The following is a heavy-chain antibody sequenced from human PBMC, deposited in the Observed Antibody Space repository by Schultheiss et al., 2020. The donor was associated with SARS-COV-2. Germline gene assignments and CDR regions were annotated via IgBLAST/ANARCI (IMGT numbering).Heavy chain of an antibody. CDR3: ARERGMSTSYHYFDY. CDR1: GGSMSGYY. D-gene: IGHD2/OR15-2a*01. Sequence: SETLSLTCTVSGGSMSGYYWSWIRQPPGKGLEWIGYVYNSGTAKYNPSLKSRVAIFLDTSKKQFFLNLSSVTAADTAMYYCARERGMSTSYHYFDYWGQGALVTVSS. V-gene: IGHV4-4*08. J-gene: IGHJ4*02. CDR2: VYNSGTA.